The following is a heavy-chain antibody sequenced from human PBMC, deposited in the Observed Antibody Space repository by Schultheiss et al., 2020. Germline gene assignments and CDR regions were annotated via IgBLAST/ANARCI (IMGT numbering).Heavy chain of an antibody. D-gene: IGHD6-19*01. J-gene: IGHJ6*02. CDR1: GFTFNSYA. V-gene: IGHV3-7*01. CDR3: AKDRGSGSRYYYYGMDV. Sequence: GGSLRLSCAASGFTFNSYAMHWVRQTPGKGLEWVANIKQDGSEKYYVDSVKGRFTISRDNAKNTLYLQMNSLRAEDTAVYYCAKDRGSGSRYYYYGMDVWGQGTTVTVSS. CDR2: IKQDGSEK.